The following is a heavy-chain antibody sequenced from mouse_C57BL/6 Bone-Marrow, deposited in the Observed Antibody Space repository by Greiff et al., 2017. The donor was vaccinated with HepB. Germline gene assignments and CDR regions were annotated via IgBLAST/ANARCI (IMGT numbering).Heavy chain of an antibody. CDR1: GFTFSSYA. CDR2: ISSGGDYI. V-gene: IGHV5-9-1*02. Sequence: VQLKESGEGLVKPGGSLKLSCAASGFTFSSYAMSWVRQTPEKRLEWVAYISSGGDYIYYADTVKGRFTISRDNARNTLYLQMSSLKSEDTAMYYCTRDRRVLNFFFDYWGQGTTLTVSS. CDR3: TRDRRVLNFFFDY. J-gene: IGHJ2*01. D-gene: IGHD1-3*01.